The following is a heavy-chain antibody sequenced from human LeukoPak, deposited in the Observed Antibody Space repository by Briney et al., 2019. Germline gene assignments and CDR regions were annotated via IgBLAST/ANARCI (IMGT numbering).Heavy chain of an antibody. Sequence: GGSLTLSCAASGFAFSSYAMSWVRQTPGKGPQWISVISGLYSDTYYADSVKGRFTISRDNSKNTLYLQMNSLRAEDTAVYYCAKDGRPGIWGYFDYWGQGTLVTVSS. CDR2: ISGLYSDT. D-gene: IGHD2-15*01. V-gene: IGHV3-23*01. CDR1: GFAFSSYA. J-gene: IGHJ4*02. CDR3: AKDGRPGIWGYFDY.